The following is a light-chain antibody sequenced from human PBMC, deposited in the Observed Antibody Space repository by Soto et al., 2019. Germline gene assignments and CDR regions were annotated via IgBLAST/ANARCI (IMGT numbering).Light chain of an antibody. CDR2: DTT. CDR3: LLSYNGPYV. J-gene: IGLJ1*01. V-gene: IGLV7-46*01. CDR1: TGAVTNGHY. Sequence: QAVVTQEPSLTVSPGGTVTPTCGSSTGAVTNGHYPYWFQQKPGQAPRTLIYDTTNRHSWTPARFSGSLLGGKAALTLSGAQPEDEAEYYCLLSYNGPYVFGTGTEVTVL.